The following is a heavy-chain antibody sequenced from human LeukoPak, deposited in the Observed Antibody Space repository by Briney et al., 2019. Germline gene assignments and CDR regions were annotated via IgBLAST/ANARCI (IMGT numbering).Heavy chain of an antibody. V-gene: IGHV4-34*01. CDR3: ARDPTTMIDVSYYFDL. CDR1: GTSFIGFH. D-gene: IGHD3-22*01. Sequence: SETLSLTCAVYGTSFIGFHWNWIRQSPTKGLEWIGEINHRGLTNYNPSLKSRVTISIDMSKNQFSLKLRSVTAADTGVYYCARDPTTMIDVSYYFDLWGQGAQVTVSS. CDR2: INHRGLT. J-gene: IGHJ4*02.